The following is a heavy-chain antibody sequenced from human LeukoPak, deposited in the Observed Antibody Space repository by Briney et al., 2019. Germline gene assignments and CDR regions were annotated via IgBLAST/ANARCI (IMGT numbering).Heavy chain of an antibody. V-gene: IGHV4-39*01. Sequence: SETLPLTCTVSGGSISSSSYYWGWIRQPPGKGLECIGTFYYRGSTSYSPSLKSRVTISADTSKNQFSLQLTSVTAADTAVYYCARHLPVPRGWYDCWGQGTLVTVSS. CDR1: GGSISSSSYY. CDR3: ARHLPVPRGWYDC. J-gene: IGHJ5*01. CDR2: FYYRGST.